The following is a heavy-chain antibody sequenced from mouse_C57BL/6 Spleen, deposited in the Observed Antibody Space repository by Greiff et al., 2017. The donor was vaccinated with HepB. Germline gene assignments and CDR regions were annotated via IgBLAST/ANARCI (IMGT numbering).Heavy chain of an antibody. CDR3: AREEELWLRRGRGYYFDY. J-gene: IGHJ2*01. Sequence: EVQGVESGGGLVKPGGSLKLSCAASGFTFSSYAMSWVRQTPEKRLEWVATISDGGSYTYYPDNVKGRFTISRDNAKNNLYLQMSHLKSEDTAMYYCAREEELWLRRGRGYYFDYWGQGTTLTVSS. V-gene: IGHV5-4*01. D-gene: IGHD2-2*01. CDR1: GFTFSSYA. CDR2: ISDGGSYT.